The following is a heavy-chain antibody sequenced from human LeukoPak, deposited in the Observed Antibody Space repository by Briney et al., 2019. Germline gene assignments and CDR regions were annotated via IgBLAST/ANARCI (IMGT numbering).Heavy chain of an antibody. D-gene: IGHD2-2*01. J-gene: IGHJ4*02. CDR3: AREAYCSSTSCYSNADFDY. CDR1: GYTFSTYP. Sequence: APVKVSSKASGYTFSTYPVNSVRQAPGQGLEWMEWSNTKTGDTTYAQGFTGRFVFSLDTSVRTAYLQISSLKPEDTAVYCCAREAYCSSTSCYSNADFDYWGQGPLVTVSS. V-gene: IGHV7-4-1*02. CDR2: SNTKTGDT.